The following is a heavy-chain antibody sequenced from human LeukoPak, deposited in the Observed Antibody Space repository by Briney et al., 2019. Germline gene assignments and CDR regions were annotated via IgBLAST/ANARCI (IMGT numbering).Heavy chain of an antibody. J-gene: IGHJ3*01. V-gene: IGHV1-3*02. D-gene: IGHD6-13*01. CDR1: GYTFSSYA. CDR2: SIAGIGKI. CDR3: ERGQDSGSWIIDL. Sequence: ASVKVSCKASGYTFSSYAIHWVRQAPGQRLEWMGCSIAGIGKIEYSQQFQGRVTMSRDSSASTAYIELSSLRSEDMAVYYCERGQDSGSWIIDLWGQGTMVTVS.